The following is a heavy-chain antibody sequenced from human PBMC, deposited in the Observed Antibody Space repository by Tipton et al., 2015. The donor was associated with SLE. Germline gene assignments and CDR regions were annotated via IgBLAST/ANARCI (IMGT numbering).Heavy chain of an antibody. CDR1: GGSISSIYY. Sequence: LRFSCTVSGGSISSIYYWGWIRQSPGKGLEWIGSISYTGSTYCNPSLKSRVTISVDMSKNQFSLKLTSVTAADTAVYYCATSPLTLWGQGTLVTVSS. V-gene: IGHV4-39*07. CDR3: ATSPLTL. J-gene: IGHJ4*02. CDR2: ISYTGST. D-gene: IGHD2-2*01.